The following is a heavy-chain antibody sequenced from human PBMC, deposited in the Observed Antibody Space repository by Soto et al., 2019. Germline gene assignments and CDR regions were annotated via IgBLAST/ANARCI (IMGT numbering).Heavy chain of an antibody. CDR2: IIPIFGTA. D-gene: IGHD5-12*01. CDR1: VGTFSSYA. J-gene: IGHJ6*02. V-gene: IGHV1-69*01. Sequence: QVQLVQSGAEVKKPGSSVKVSCKGSVGTFSSYAISWVRHAPGQGLEWMGGIIPIFGTANYAQKFQGRVTITADESTSTAYMELSSLRSEDTAVYYCARANSGYDTEYYYYYDMDVWGQGTTVTVSS. CDR3: ARANSGYDTEYYYYYDMDV.